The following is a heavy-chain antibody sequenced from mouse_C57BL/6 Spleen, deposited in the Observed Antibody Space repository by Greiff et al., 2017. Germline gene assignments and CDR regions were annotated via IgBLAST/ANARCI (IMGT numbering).Heavy chain of an antibody. J-gene: IGHJ3*01. Sequence: VHLVESGPELVKPGASVKLSCKASGYTFTSYDINWVKQRPGQGLEWIGWIYPRDGSTKYNEKFKGKATLTVDTSSSTAYMELHSLTSEDSAVYFCARDWAITTVSYWGQGTLVTVSA. CDR2: IYPRDGST. D-gene: IGHD1-1*01. V-gene: IGHV1-85*01. CDR1: GYTFTSYD. CDR3: ARDWAITTVSY.